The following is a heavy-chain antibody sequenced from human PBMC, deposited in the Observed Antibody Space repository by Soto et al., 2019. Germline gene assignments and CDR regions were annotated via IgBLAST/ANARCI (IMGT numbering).Heavy chain of an antibody. V-gene: IGHV4-39*01. CDR3: ARLRGYYGSGVYFDY. D-gene: IGHD3-10*01. CDR2: IYYSGST. J-gene: IGHJ4*02. Sequence: SETLSLTCTVSGGSISSSSYYWGWIRQPPGKGLEWIGSIYYSGSTYYNPSLKSRVTISVDTSKNQFSLKLSSVTAADTAVYYCARLRGYYGSGVYFDYWGQGTLVTVSS. CDR1: GGSISSSSYY.